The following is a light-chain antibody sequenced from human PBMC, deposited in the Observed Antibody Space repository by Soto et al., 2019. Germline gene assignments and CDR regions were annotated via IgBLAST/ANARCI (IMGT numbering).Light chain of an antibody. J-gene: IGKJ1*01. CDR2: GTS. CDR1: QNVTCN. CDR3: QQYDDWG. V-gene: IGKV3-15*01. Sequence: MVMTQSPATLSVSPGERVTLSCRTSQNVTCNLAWYQLKPGQTPSLLIYGTSTRAPDIPVRFSGSGSGTEFTLTITTVQSGDSAVYYCQQYDDWGFGPGTKVEIK.